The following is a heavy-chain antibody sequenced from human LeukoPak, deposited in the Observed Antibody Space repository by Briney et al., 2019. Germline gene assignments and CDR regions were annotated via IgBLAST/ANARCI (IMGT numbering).Heavy chain of an antibody. CDR2: IRYDGTNK. J-gene: IGHJ3*02. V-gene: IGHV3-30*02. D-gene: IGHD6-13*01. CDR3: AGGLSWYQNAFDI. Sequence: PGGSLRLSCAASEFTFSNYGMHWVRQAPGKGLEWVAFIRYDGTNKYYADSVKGRFTISRDNSKNTLYLKMNSLRGEDTAVYYCAGGLSWYQNAFDIWGQGTMVTVSS. CDR1: EFTFSNYG.